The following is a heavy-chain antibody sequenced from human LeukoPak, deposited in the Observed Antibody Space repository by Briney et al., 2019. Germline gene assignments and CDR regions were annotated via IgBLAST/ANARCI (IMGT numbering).Heavy chain of an antibody. CDR3: AKGYDFWNGTPDN. CDR1: GFTFGDYA. CDR2: IRSKAYGGTT. J-gene: IGHJ4*02. D-gene: IGHD3-3*01. Sequence: GGSLRLSCTASGFTFGDYAMSWFRQAPGKGLEWVSFIRSKAYGGTTEYAASVKGRFTISRDDSKSIAYLQMNSLRAEDTAVYFCAKGYDFWNGTPDNWGQGTLLTVSS. V-gene: IGHV3-49*03.